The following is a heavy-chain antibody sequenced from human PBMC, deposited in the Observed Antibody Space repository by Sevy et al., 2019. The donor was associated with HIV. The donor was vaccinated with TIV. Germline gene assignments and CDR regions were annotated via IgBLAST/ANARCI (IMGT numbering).Heavy chain of an antibody. D-gene: IGHD2-15*01. Sequence: GGSLRLSCAASGFTFNDYALHWVRQAPGKGLEWVAFISSDGDNTYYADTVKGRLTNSRDNSKNTVYLQMNRLRAEDTAFYYCVREGAPYRNIRYCSGNNCFYNWFDPWGQGTLVTVSS. J-gene: IGHJ5*02. CDR2: ISSDGDNT. CDR3: VREGAPYRNIRYCSGNNCFYNWFDP. V-gene: IGHV3-30-3*01. CDR1: GFTFNDYA.